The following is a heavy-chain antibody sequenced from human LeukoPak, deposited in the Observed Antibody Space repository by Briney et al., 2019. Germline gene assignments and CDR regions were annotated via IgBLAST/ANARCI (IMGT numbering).Heavy chain of an antibody. V-gene: IGHV4-59*01. Sequence: SETLSLTCTVYAGSISSYHWRWIRQPPGKGLVWMGYIYDSGSTNYNPSLKSRVTISVDTSKNQFSLKLSSVTAADAAVYYCARDRRPNGYSSGWRIWGQGTMVTVSS. CDR2: IYDSGST. J-gene: IGHJ3*02. CDR1: AGSISSYH. CDR3: ARDRRPNGYSSGWRI. D-gene: IGHD6-19*01.